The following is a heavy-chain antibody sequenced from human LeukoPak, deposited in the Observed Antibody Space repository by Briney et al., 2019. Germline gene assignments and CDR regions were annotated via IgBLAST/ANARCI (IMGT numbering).Heavy chain of an antibody. Sequence: SVKVSCKASGGTLISYAISWVRQAPGQGLEWMGGIIPIFGTANYAQKFQGRVTITADESTGTAYMELSSLRSEDTAVYYCARAITGIAVAGGPYYFDYWGQGTLVTVSS. V-gene: IGHV1-69*13. CDR1: GGTLISYA. J-gene: IGHJ4*02. CDR2: IIPIFGTA. CDR3: ARAITGIAVAGGPYYFDY. D-gene: IGHD6-19*01.